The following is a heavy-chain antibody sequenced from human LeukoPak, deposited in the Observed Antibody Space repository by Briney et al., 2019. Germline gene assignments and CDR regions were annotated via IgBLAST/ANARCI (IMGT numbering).Heavy chain of an antibody. CDR1: GFTFSSYE. Sequence: GGSLRLSCAASGFTFSSYEMNWVRQAPGKGLEWVAVIWYDGSNKYYADSVKGRFTISRDNSKNTLYLQMNSLRAEDTAVYYCARANSGSYYSSGRDVWGQGTTVTVSS. J-gene: IGHJ6*02. D-gene: IGHD1-26*01. V-gene: IGHV3-33*08. CDR3: ARANSGSYYSSGRDV. CDR2: IWYDGSNK.